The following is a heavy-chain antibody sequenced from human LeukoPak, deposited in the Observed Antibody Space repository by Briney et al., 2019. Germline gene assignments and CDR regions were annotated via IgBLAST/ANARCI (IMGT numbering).Heavy chain of an antibody. CDR1: GGSISSSSYY. V-gene: IGHV4-39*01. D-gene: IGHD4-23*01. J-gene: IGHJ6*03. CDR3: ARLHYGGNYGYYYYYMDV. Sequence: SETLSLTCTVSGGSISSSSYYWGWIRQPPGKGLEWIGSIYYTGSTYYNPSLKSRVTISVDTSKNQFSLKLSSVTAADTAVYYCARLHYGGNYGYYYYYMDVWGQGTMVTVSS. CDR2: IYYTGST.